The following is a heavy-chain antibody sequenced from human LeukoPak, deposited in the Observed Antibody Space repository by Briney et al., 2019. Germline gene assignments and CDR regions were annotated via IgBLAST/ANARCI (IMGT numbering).Heavy chain of an antibody. CDR1: GYTFTGYY. CDR3: ARTSCSGGSCNDF. V-gene: IGHV1-8*03. CDR2: MNPNIGKT. Sequence: ASVKVSCKASGYTFTGYYMHWVRQATGQGLEWMGWMNPNIGKTYYAQKFQGRVTITRNTSISTAYMELSSLRSEDTAVYYCARTSCSGGSCNDFWGQGTLVTVSS. D-gene: IGHD2-15*01. J-gene: IGHJ4*02.